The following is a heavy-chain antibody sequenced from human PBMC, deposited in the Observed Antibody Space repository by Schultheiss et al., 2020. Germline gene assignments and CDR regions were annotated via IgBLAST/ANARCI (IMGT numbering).Heavy chain of an antibody. Sequence: GGSLRLSCAASGFTFSSYGMHWVRQAPGKGLEWVAVISYDGSNKYYADSVKGRFTISRDNSKNTLYLQMNSLRAEDTAVYYCAKVYYDFWSGPDYWGQGTLVNVYS. CDR2: ISYDGSNK. CDR3: AKVYYDFWSGPDY. D-gene: IGHD3-3*01. J-gene: IGHJ4*02. CDR1: GFTFSSYG. V-gene: IGHV3-30*18.